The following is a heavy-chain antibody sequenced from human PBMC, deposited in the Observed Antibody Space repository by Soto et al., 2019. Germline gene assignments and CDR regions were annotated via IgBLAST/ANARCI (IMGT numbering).Heavy chain of an antibody. CDR3: AKDRGMSTIGHFDL. D-gene: IGHD1-1*01. CDR1: GFSFSSYA. V-gene: IGHV3-23*01. CDR2: ISGSGGST. J-gene: IGHJ2*01. Sequence: EVQLLESGGGLVQPGGSLRLSCAASGFSFSSYAMNCVRQAPGKGPEWVSGISGSGGSTYYADSVKGRFTMSRDNSKNTLYLQMNSLRAEDTAVYYCAKDRGMSTIGHFDLWGRGTLVTVSS.